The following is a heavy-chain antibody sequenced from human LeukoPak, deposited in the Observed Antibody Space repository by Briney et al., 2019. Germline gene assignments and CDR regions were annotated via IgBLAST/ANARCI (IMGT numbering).Heavy chain of an antibody. CDR1: GFTFSSYA. CDR3: ARGNWNDRGFDS. Sequence: SGGSLRLSCAASGFTFSSYAMSWVRQAPGKGLEWVSAISGSGGSTYYADSVKGRFTISRDNSKNTLYLQMNSLRVDETAVYYCARGNWNDRGFDSWGQGTLVTVSS. CDR2: ISGSGGST. J-gene: IGHJ4*02. D-gene: IGHD1-20*01. V-gene: IGHV3-23*01.